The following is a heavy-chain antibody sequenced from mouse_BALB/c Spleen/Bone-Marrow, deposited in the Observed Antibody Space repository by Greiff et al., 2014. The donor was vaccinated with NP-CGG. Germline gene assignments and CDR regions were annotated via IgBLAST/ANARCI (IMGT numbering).Heavy chain of an antibody. CDR2: IDPASGNT. CDR3: ASYRYAWYFDV. Sequence: VQLQQSGAELVKPGASVKLSCTASGFNINDTYLHWVKQRPEQGLEWIGRIDPASGNTKYDPKFQGKATITADTSSNTAYLQLSSLTSEDTAVYYCASYRYAWYFDVWGAGTTVTVSS. V-gene: IGHV14-3*02. CDR1: GFNINDTY. J-gene: IGHJ1*01. D-gene: IGHD2-14*01.